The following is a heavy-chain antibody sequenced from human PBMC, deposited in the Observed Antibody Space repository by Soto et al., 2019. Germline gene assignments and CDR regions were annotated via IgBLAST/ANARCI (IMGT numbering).Heavy chain of an antibody. CDR2: ISTYNGNT. CDR1: GYTFTSYG. CDR3: ARDGQSTMVRGVRGGFYNYYGMDV. V-gene: IGHV1-18*04. Sequence: QVQLVQSGAEVKKPGASVKVSCKASGYTFTSYGISWVRQAPGQGLEWMGWISTYNGNTNYAQKLQGRVTMTTDTATSTAYRALRSPISDDTAVYYCARDGQSTMVRGVRGGFYNYYGMDVWGQGTTVTVSS. J-gene: IGHJ6*02. D-gene: IGHD3-10*01.